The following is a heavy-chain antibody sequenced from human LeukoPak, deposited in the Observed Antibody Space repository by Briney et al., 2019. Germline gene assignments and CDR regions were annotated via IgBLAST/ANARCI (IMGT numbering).Heavy chain of an antibody. CDR3: ARDPVRGKDYVWGSYRYNWFDP. CDR1: GFTFSSYG. D-gene: IGHD3-16*02. Sequence: PGGSLRLSCAASGFTFSSYGMSWVRQAPGKGLEWVSYISSSGSTIYYADSVKGRFTISRDNAKNSLYLQMNSLRAEDTAVYYCARDPVRGKDYVWGSYRYNWFDPWGQGTLVTVSS. V-gene: IGHV3-48*04. CDR2: ISSSGSTI. J-gene: IGHJ5*02.